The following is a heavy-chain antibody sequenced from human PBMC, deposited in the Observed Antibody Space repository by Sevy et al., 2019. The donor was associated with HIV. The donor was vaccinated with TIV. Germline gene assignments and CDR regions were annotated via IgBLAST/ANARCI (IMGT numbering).Heavy chain of an antibody. CDR3: AREGSLRYFDL. Sequence: GGSLRLSCAASGFTFSSYSMNWVRQAPGKGLEWVSYISDVGTTIYYADSVKGRFTISRDNAKNSLYLQMNSLRAEDTAVYYCAREGSLRYFDLWGRGTLVTVSS. CDR2: ISDVGTTI. CDR1: GFTFSSYS. V-gene: IGHV3-48*04. D-gene: IGHD3-10*01. J-gene: IGHJ2*01.